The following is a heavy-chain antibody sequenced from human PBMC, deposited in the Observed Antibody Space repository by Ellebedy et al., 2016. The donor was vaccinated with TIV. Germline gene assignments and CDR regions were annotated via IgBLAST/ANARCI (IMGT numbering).Heavy chain of an antibody. CDR2: IIPSLGTP. D-gene: IGHD3-10*01. CDR1: GGTFSRYA. Sequence: AASVKVSCKASGGTFSRYALNWVRQAPGQGLEWMGGIIPSLGTPVYAQKFQGRVTIIADESTSTVEIEVSSLRFEDTAVYYCAKDLGDYFSSRSGGMDVWGQGTTVTVSS. CDR3: AKDLGDYFSSRSGGMDV. J-gene: IGHJ6*02. V-gene: IGHV1-69*13.